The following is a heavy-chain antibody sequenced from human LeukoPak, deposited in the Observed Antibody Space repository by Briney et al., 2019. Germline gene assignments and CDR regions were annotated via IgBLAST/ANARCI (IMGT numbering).Heavy chain of an antibody. CDR1: GFTFSSYA. J-gene: IGHJ5*02. V-gene: IGHV3-23*01. Sequence: PGGSLRLSCAASGFTFSSYAMSWVRQAPGKGLEWVSTICGGGAATYYADSVKGRFTISRDNSKNTLYLQMNSLRAEDTAVYYCARYYPPGTYNGSGSYINCFDPWGQGTLVTVSS. CDR2: ICGGGAAT. D-gene: IGHD3-10*01. CDR3: ARYYPPGTYNGSGSYINCFDP.